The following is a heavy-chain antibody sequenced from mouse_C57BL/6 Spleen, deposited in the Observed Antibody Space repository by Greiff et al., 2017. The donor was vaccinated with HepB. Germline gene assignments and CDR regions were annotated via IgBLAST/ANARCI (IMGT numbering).Heavy chain of an antibody. D-gene: IGHD1-1*02. CDR3: SREGALWDGFAY. CDR1: GYTFTDYN. V-gene: IGHV1-18*01. J-gene: IGHJ3*01. Sequence: EVQLQQSGPELVKPGASVKIPCKASGYTFTDYNMDWVKQSHGKSLEWIGDINPNNGGTIYNQKFKGKATLTVAKSSSTAYMELRSLTSEDTAVYYCSREGALWDGFAYWGQGTLLTVSA. CDR2: INPNNGGT.